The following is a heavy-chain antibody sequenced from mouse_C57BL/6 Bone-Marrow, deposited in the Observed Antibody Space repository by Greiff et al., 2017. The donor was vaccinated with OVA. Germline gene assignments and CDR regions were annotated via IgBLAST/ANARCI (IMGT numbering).Heavy chain of an antibody. V-gene: IGHV5-4*03. CDR1: GFTFSSYA. J-gene: IGHJ2*01. D-gene: IGHD1-1*01. CDR2: ISDGGSYT. Sequence: EVNVVESGGGLVKPGGSLKLSCAASGFTFSSYAMSWVRQTPEKRLEWVATISDGGSYTYYPDNVKGRFTISRDNAKNNLYLQMSHLKSEDTAMYYCARVGSSSDYWGQGTTLTVSS. CDR3: ARVGSSSDY.